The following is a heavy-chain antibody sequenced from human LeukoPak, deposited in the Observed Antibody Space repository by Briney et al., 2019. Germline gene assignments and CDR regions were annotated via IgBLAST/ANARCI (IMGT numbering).Heavy chain of an antibody. D-gene: IGHD3-22*01. CDR3: ARGSWYYDSSGNYGALDY. J-gene: IGHJ4*02. CDR1: GFTFSSYA. Sequence: GGSLRLSCAASGFTFSSYAMSWVRQAPGKGLEWVSAISGSGGSTYYADSVKGRFTISRDNSKNTLYLQMNSLRAEDTAVYYCARGSWYYDSSGNYGALDYWGQGTLVTVSS. CDR2: ISGSGGST. V-gene: IGHV3-23*01.